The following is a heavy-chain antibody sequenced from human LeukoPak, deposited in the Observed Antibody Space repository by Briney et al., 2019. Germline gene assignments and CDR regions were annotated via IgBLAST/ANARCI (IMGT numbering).Heavy chain of an antibody. D-gene: IGHD3-10*01. Sequence: SETLSLTCTVSGGSFSSGTYSWCWIRQPPGKGLEWIGYIYHTGSIYYNPSLKSRVTISVDRSKNHFSLKLSSVTAADTAVYYCAREWGDRWFGELLSKYYYYYYGMDVWGQGTTVTVSS. CDR1: GGSFSSGTYS. CDR3: AREWGDRWFGELLSKYYYYYYGMDV. V-gene: IGHV4-30-2*01. J-gene: IGHJ6*02. CDR2: IYHTGSI.